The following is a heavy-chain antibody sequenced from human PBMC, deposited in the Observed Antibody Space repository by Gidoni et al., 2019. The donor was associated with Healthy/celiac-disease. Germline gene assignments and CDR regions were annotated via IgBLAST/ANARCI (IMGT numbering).Heavy chain of an antibody. CDR1: GGSFSGYY. J-gene: IGHJ4*02. V-gene: IGHV4-34*01. Sequence: QVQLQQWGAGLLKPSETLSLTCAVYGGSFSGYYWSWIRQPPGKGLEWIGEINHSGSTNYNPSLKSRVTISVDTSKNQFSLKLSSVTAADTAVYYCARRYSGSYYSGRGPRYFDYWGQGTLVTVSS. CDR2: INHSGST. CDR3: ARRYSGSYYSGRGPRYFDY. D-gene: IGHD1-26*01.